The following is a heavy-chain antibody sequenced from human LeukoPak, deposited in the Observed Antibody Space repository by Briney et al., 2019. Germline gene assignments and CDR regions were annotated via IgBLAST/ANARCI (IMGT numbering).Heavy chain of an antibody. D-gene: IGHD1-14*01. CDR2: LCDGNT. J-gene: IGHJ4*02. CDR3: ARGVEPLAANTLAY. CDR1: GSTVITND. Sequence: GGSLRLSCAASGSTVITNDMTWVRQAPGKGPEWVSVLCDGNTKYADSVQGRFTISRDNSKNTLYLEMNSLSPDDTAVYYCARGVEPLAANTLAYWGQGTLVTVSS. V-gene: IGHV3-53*01.